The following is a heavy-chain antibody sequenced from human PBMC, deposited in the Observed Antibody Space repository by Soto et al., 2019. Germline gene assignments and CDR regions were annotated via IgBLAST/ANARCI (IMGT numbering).Heavy chain of an antibody. Sequence: QVQLVQSGAEVKKPGSSVKVSCKASGGTFSSYTISWGRQAPGQGLEWMGRIIPILGIANYAQKFQGRVTITADKPTSTAYMELRSLRSEDTDVYYCARDRRTPGPNYYYYYYMDVWGKGTTVTVSS. D-gene: IGHD2-2*01. J-gene: IGHJ6*03. CDR2: IIPILGIA. V-gene: IGHV1-69*08. CDR3: ARDRRTPGPNYYYYYYMDV. CDR1: GGTFSSYT.